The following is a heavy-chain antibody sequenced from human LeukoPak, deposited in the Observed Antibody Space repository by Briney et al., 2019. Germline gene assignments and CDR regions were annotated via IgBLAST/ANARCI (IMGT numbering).Heavy chain of an antibody. CDR2: ISSSSTYI. V-gene: IGHV3-21*04. Sequence: GGSLRLSCAASGFTFSSYSMNWVRQAPGKGLEWVSSISSSSTYIYYADSVKGRFTISRDNAKNSLYLQMNSLRAEDTAVYCCARDLDGEGWYTISFDYWGQGTLVTVSS. J-gene: IGHJ4*02. CDR3: ARDLDGEGWYTISFDY. D-gene: IGHD6-19*01. CDR1: GFTFSSYS.